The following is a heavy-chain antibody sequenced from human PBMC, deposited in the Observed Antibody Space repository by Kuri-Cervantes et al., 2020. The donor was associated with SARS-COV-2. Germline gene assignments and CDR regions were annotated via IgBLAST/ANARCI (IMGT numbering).Heavy chain of an antibody. CDR1: GFTFSSYA. D-gene: IGHD6-6*01. Sequence: GGSLRLSCAASGFTFSSYAMSWVRQAPGKGLEWVSAISGSGGSTYYADSVKGRFTISRDNSKNTLYLQMNSLRAEDTAVYYCARGIAARRGYYYYGMDVWGQGTTVPSP. CDR2: ISGSGGST. CDR3: ARGIAARRGYYYYGMDV. V-gene: IGHV3-23*01. J-gene: IGHJ6*02.